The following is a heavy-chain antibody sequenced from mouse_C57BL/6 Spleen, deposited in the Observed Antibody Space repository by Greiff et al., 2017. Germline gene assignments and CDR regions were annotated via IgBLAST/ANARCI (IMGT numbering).Heavy chain of an antibody. CDR3: ARGFYGSSPDYFDY. D-gene: IGHD1-1*01. CDR2: IYPGSGST. V-gene: IGHV1-55*01. Sequence: QVQLQQPGAELVKPGASVKMSCKASGYTFTSYWITWVKQRPGQGLEWIGDIYPGSGSTNYNEKFKSKATLTVDTSSRTAYMQLSSLTSEDSAVYYCARGFYGSSPDYFDYGGQGTTLTVSS. CDR1: GYTFTSYW. J-gene: IGHJ2*01.